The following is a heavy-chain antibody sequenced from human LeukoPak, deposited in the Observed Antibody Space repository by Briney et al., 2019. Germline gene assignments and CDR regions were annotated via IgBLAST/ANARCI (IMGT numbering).Heavy chain of an antibody. CDR1: GFTVSSNY. CDR3: ARSYYGSGTSYGMDV. V-gene: IGHV3-66*01. D-gene: IGHD3-10*01. J-gene: IGHJ6*02. CDR2: IFADGST. Sequence: PGGSLRLSCAASGFTVSSNYMNWVRQAPGKGLEWVSVIFADGSTYYADSVKGRFTISRDNAKNSLYLQMNSLRAEDTAVYYCARSYYGSGTSYGMDVWGQGTTVTVSS.